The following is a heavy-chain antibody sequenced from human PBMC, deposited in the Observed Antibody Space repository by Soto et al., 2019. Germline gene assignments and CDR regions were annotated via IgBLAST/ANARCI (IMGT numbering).Heavy chain of an antibody. CDR1: GGSISSSSYY. V-gene: IGHV4-39*01. CDR2: IYYSGST. Sequence: PSETLSLTCTVSGGSISSSSYYWGWIRQPPGKGLEWIGSIYYSGSTYYNPSLKSRVTISVDTSKNQFSLKLSSVTAADTAVYYCARGGYFDWLPQLMYNWFDPWGQGTLVTVSS. D-gene: IGHD3-9*01. J-gene: IGHJ5*02. CDR3: ARGGYFDWLPQLMYNWFDP.